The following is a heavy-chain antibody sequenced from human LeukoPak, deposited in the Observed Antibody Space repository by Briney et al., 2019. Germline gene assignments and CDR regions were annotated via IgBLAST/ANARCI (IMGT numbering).Heavy chain of an antibody. Sequence: SETLSLTCTVSGGSISSYYWSWIRQPPGKGLEWIGYIYYSGSTNYNPSLKSRVTISVDTSKNQFSLKLSSVTAADTAVYYCARDNNYDYYMDVWGKGTTVTVS. CDR2: IYYSGST. CDR3: ARDNNYDYYMDV. J-gene: IGHJ6*03. V-gene: IGHV4-59*01. CDR1: GGSISSYY.